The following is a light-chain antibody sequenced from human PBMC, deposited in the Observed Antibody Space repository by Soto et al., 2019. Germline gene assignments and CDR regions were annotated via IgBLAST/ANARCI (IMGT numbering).Light chain of an antibody. CDR3: QQYGGSRFT. CDR2: GAS. Sequence: IVWAQAPGTMSWSTGERDTRSCRASLSVSSSDLAWYQQKPGQAPRLLIYGASSSATGIPDRFSGSGSGTDFTLTITGLPPEDFAVYYCQQYGGSRFTFGHRTKVHIK. J-gene: IGKJ3*01. CDR1: LSVSSSD. V-gene: IGKV3-20*01.